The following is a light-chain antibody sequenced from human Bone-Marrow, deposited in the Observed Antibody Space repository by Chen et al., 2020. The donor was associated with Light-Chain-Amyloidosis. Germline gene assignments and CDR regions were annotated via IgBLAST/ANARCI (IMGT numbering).Light chain of an antibody. Sequence: QSVLTQSPSVSGAPGQRVTICCTGSGSNTGAGFSVHWYQQLSGTVPKLLISGITNRPSGVPARFSGSKSGTSASLAITGLQAEDEADYYCQSYDNSLSGPVVFGGGTKLTVL. J-gene: IGLJ2*01. V-gene: IGLV1-40*01. CDR2: GIT. CDR3: QSYDNSLSGPVV. CDR1: GSNTGAGFS.